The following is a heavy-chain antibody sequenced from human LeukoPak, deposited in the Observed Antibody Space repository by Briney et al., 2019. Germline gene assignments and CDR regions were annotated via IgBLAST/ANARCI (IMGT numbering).Heavy chain of an antibody. CDR3: AKISGSGYYPDY. CDR2: IYYSGNT. Sequence: PSQTLSLTCTVSGTSISSGAYSWSWVRQHPGKGLEWIAYIYYSGNTYYNPSLKRRVTISVDTSKNQFSLKLSSVTAADTAVYYCAKISGSGYYPDYWGQGTLVTVSS. CDR1: GTSISSGAYS. J-gene: IGHJ4*02. V-gene: IGHV4-31*03. D-gene: IGHD3-22*01.